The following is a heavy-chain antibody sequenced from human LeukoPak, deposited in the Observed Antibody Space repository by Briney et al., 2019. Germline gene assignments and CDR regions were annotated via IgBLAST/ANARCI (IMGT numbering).Heavy chain of an antibody. CDR1: GGSFSGYY. CDR2: INHSGST. J-gene: IGHJ4*02. V-gene: IGHV4-34*01. Sequence: SETLSLTCAVYGGSFSGYYWSWIRQPPGKGLEWIGEINHSGSTYYNPSLESRVTVSVDNSKNQFSLKLSSVTAADTAVYYCAKMTPVTSFQLLVLDSWGPGTLVTISS. CDR3: AKMTPVTSFQLLVLDS. D-gene: IGHD4-11*01.